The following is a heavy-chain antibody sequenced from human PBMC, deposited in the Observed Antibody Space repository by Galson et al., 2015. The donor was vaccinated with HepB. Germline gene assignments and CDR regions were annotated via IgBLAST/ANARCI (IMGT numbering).Heavy chain of an antibody. J-gene: IGHJ6*02. V-gene: IGHV5-51*01. Sequence: QSGAEVKKPGESLKISCQGYGYSFSTYWIGWVRQMPGKGLEWMGIIYPGDSDTNYSPSFQGQVTISVDKSISIAYLQWSSLKASDTAIYYCARHHKGEFLGRYGMDVWGQGTTVTVSS. CDR1: GYSFSTYW. D-gene: IGHD2/OR15-2a*01. CDR2: IYPGDSDT. CDR3: ARHHKGEFLGRYGMDV.